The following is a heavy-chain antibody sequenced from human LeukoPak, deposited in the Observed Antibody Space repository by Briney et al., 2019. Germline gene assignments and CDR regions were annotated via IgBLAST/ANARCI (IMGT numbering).Heavy chain of an antibody. J-gene: IGHJ6*04. CDR2: ISWSDNTI. Sequence: GGALRLSCAASGFTLSFHGVTWARQARGKALEGVPYISWSDNTIYYAYSEKGRFTISRDNAKNSLYLQMNSMRAEDTAVYYCEDLGITVIGGVWGKGTTVTISS. CDR3: EDLGITVIGGV. D-gene: IGHD3-10*02. CDR1: GFTLSFHG. V-gene: IGHV3-48*04.